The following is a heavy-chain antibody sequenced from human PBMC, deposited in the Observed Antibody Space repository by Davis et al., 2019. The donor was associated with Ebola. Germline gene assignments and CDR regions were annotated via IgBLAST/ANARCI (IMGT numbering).Heavy chain of an antibody. J-gene: IGHJ5*02. CDR2: IYPGDSDT. CDR1: GYSFASFW. V-gene: IGHV5-51*01. CDR3: ARRAYCGGDCYSGNWFDP. Sequence: GESLKTSCKGSGYSFASFWIGWVRQMPGKGLQWMGIIYPGDSDTSYSPSFQGQVPISPDKSISTAYLQWSSLKASDTAMYYCARRAYCGGDCYSGNWFDPWGQGTLATVSS. D-gene: IGHD2-21*01.